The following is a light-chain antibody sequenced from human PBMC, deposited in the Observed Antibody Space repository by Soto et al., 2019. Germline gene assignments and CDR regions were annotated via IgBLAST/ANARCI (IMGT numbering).Light chain of an antibody. CDR1: QSVSIN. CDR2: GAS. J-gene: IGKJ5*01. V-gene: IGKV3-15*01. CDR3: QQYNNWPPIT. Sequence: EIVMKQAPATLSVSKGERATLSCRASQSVSINLAWYQQKPGQAPRLLIYGASTRATGIPARFSGSGSGTEFTLTISSLQSEDFAVYYCQQYNNWPPITFGQGTLLEIK.